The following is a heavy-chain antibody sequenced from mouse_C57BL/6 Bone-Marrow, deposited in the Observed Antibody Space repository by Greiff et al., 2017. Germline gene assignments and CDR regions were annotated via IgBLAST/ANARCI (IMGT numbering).Heavy chain of an antibody. CDR3: TTHCDGSIYYAMDY. CDR1: GFNIKDDY. CDR2: IDPENGDT. J-gene: IGHJ4*01. Sequence: VQLQQSGAELVRPGASVKLSCTASGFNIKDDYMHWVKQRPEQGLEWIGWIDPENGDTEYDSKFKGKATITADTSSNPAYLQLSSLTSEDTAVYYCTTHCDGSIYYAMDYWCQGTSVTVSS. D-gene: IGHD1-1*01. V-gene: IGHV14-4*01.